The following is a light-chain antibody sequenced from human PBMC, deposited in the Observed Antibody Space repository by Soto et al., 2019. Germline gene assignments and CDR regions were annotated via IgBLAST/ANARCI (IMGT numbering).Light chain of an antibody. CDR3: QQYGSSGT. J-gene: IGKJ1*01. CDR1: QSVSNS. Sequence: ETVMTQSPVTLSVSPGERVTLSCRASQSVSNSLAWYQQRPGQAPRLLIYDASTRATGIPGRFSGSGSGTDFTLTISRLEPEDFAVYYCQQYGSSGTFGQGTKVDIK. CDR2: DAS. V-gene: IGKV3-20*01.